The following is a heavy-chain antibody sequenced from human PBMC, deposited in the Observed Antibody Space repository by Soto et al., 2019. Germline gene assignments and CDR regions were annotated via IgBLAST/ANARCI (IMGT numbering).Heavy chain of an antibody. V-gene: IGHV3-23*01. CDR1: GFTFSSYI. CDR3: AYCGGDCYLRNEDAFDI. Sequence: GGSLRLSCTASGFTFSSYIMSWVRQPPGKGLEWVSLIGGSGDSSYYADSVKGRFTISRDNSKNMLFLQMNSLRAEDTAVYYCAYCGGDCYLRNEDAFDIWGQGTMVTVSS. D-gene: IGHD2-21*01. CDR2: IGGSGDSS. J-gene: IGHJ3*02.